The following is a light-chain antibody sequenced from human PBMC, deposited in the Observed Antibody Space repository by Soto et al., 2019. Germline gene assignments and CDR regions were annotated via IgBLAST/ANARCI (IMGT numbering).Light chain of an antibody. J-gene: IGKJ2*01. CDR3: QQYGTSPPKYT. CDR1: QSVSSSH. CDR2: GAS. Sequence: EVVLTQSPGTLSLSPGERATLSCRASQSVSSSHLAWYQQKPGQAPRLLIYGASDRATDIPDRFSGSGSGTDFTLTISRLEPEDFAVYYCQQYGTSPPKYTVGQGTKLEIK. V-gene: IGKV3-20*01.